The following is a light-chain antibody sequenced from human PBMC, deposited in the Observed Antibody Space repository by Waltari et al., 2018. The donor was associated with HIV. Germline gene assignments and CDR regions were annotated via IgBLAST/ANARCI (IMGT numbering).Light chain of an antibody. CDR2: GAS. J-gene: IGKJ4*01. CDR1: QSIRCIF. Sequence: ETVLTQSPGTLSLSPGEGATLSCRASQSIRCIFLAWYQQKPGQAPRLRIYGASNRATGISDRFTGSGSGTDFTLTISRLEPEDSAVYYCQQYGRSPLTFGGGTKVAIK. V-gene: IGKV3-20*01. CDR3: QQYGRSPLT.